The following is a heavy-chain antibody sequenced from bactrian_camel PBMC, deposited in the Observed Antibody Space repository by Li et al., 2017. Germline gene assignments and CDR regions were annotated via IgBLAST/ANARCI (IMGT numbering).Heavy chain of an antibody. Sequence: HVQLVESGGGSVQAGGSLTLSCAAASGYSAVTLCMSWVRQAPGKGLECVSYINSDGSSTYSADSVKGRFTISRDNAKNTLYLQLNSLKTEDTAMYYCTKGGGYQYMGQGTQVTVS. J-gene: IGHJ4*01. V-gene: IGHV3S1*01. CDR2: INSDGSST. CDR1: GYSAVTLC. D-gene: IGHD2*01.